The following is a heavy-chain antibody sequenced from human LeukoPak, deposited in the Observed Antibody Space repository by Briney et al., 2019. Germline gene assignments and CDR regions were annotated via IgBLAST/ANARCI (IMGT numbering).Heavy chain of an antibody. CDR3: ARDSSSAAAFDI. J-gene: IGHJ3*02. Sequence: PGGSLRLFCAASGFTFSSYAMHWVRQAPGKGLEWVAVISYDGSNKYYADSVKGRFTISRDNSKNTLYLQMNSLRAEDTAVYYCARDSSSAAAFDIWGQGTMVTVSS. CDR1: GFTFSSYA. CDR2: ISYDGSNK. V-gene: IGHV3-30-3*01. D-gene: IGHD2-2*01.